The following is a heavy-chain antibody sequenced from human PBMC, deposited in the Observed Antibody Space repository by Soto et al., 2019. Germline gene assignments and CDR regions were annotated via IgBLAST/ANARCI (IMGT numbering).Heavy chain of an antibody. CDR2: IYSSGST. V-gene: IGHV4-61*02. Sequence: SETLSLTCAVSGGSISSGGYYWTWIRQPAGKGLEWIGRIYSSGSTKYNPSLQSRATMSLDTSKNQFSLRLTSVTAADTAVYYCARGQRFSDWFDPWGQGTLVTVSS. CDR3: ARGQRFSDWFDP. D-gene: IGHD3-3*01. J-gene: IGHJ5*02. CDR1: GGSISSGGYY.